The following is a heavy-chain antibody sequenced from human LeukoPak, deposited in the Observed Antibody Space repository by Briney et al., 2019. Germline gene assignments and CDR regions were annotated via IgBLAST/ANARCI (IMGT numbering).Heavy chain of an antibody. D-gene: IGHD2-15*01. CDR3: ARGPYLGYCSGGSCNQFDY. Sequence: GGSLRLSCAASGFTFSSYAMNWVRQAPGKGLEWVSAISGSGGSTYYADSVKGRFTISRDNSKNTLYLQMNSLRAEDTGVYYCARGPYLGYCSGGSCNQFDYWGQGTLVTVSS. CDR2: ISGSGGST. V-gene: IGHV3-23*01. J-gene: IGHJ4*02. CDR1: GFTFSSYA.